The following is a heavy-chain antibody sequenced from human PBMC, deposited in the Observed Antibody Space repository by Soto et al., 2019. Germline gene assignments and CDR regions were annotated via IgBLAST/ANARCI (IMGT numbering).Heavy chain of an antibody. CDR1: GGSFSGYY. V-gene: IGHV4-34*01. Sequence: QVQLQQWGAGLLKPSETLSLTCAVYGGSFSGYYWSWIRQPPGKGLEWIGEINHSGSTNYNPSLKSRVTISVDTSKNQFSLKLSSVTAADTAVYYCARQPPVWWLPRDYYYYGMDVWGQGTTVTVSS. CDR2: INHSGST. D-gene: IGHD5-12*01. CDR3: ARQPPVWWLPRDYYYYGMDV. J-gene: IGHJ6*02.